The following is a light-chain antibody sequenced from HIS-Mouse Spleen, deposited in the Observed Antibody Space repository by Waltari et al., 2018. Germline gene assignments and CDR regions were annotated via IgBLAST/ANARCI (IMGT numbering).Light chain of an antibody. Sequence: DIQMTQSPSSLSASVGDRVTITCRASQSISSYLNWYQQKPGKAPKLLIYAASSLQSGVPSRFSGSGSVTDFPRTIISLQPEDFATYYCQQSDSTPQVTFGPVTKVDIK. V-gene: IGKV1-39*01. CDR1: QSISSY. CDR2: AAS. J-gene: IGKJ3*01. CDR3: QQSDSTPQVT.